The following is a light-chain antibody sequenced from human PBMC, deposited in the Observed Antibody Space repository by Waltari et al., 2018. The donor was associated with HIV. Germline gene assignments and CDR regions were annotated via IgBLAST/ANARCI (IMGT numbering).Light chain of an antibody. CDR3: AAWDNSLSAPV. Sequence: QSALTQPPSVSGAPGQKVVISCSGSSSNIGSNYVYWYQQLPGTAPKLLIYRNNQRPSGVPDRFSGSKSGTSASLAISGLRSEDEADYYCAAWDNSLSAPVFGGGTKLTVL. J-gene: IGLJ3*02. CDR1: SSNIGSNY. CDR2: RNN. V-gene: IGLV1-47*01.